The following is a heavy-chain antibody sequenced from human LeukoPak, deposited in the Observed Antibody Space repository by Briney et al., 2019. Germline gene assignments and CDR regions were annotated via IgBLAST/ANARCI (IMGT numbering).Heavy chain of an antibody. CDR2: INYSGST. CDR3: ARDKAKKGDGLDV. J-gene: IGHJ6*02. CDR1: GGSITSRDSS. V-gene: IGHV4-30-4*01. Sequence: SETLSLTCTVSGGSITSRDSSWSWIRQPPGKGLEWIGYINYSGSTSYNPSLKSRVTISVDTSKNQFSLKLSSVTAADTAVYYCARDKAKKGDGLDVWGQGTTVTVSS.